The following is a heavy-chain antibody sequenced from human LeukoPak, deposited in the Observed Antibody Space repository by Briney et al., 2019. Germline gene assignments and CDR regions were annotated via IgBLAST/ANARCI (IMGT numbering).Heavy chain of an antibody. CDR3: ARYDYYDSSGYKIAEYFQH. D-gene: IGHD3-22*01. J-gene: IGHJ1*01. V-gene: IGHV3-74*01. CDR2: INSAGSST. Sequence: GGSLRLSCAASGFTFSSYWMHWVRQAPGKGLVWVSRINSAGSSTSYADSVKGRFTISRDNAKNTLYLQMNSLRAEDTAVYYCARYDYYDSSGYKIAEYFQHWGQGTLVTVSS. CDR1: GFTFSSYW.